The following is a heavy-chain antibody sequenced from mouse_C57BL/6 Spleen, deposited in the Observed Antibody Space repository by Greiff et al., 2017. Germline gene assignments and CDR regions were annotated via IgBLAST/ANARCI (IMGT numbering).Heavy chain of an antibody. D-gene: IGHD1-1*01. CDR3: AIGYYGSSPAWFAY. V-gene: IGHV1-69*01. J-gene: IGHJ3*01. CDR2: IDPSDSYT. Sequence: QVQLQQPGAELVMPGASVKLSCKASGYTFTSYWMHWVKQRPGQGLEWIGEIDPSDSYTNYNQKFKGKSTLTVDKSSSTAYMQLSSLTSEDSAVXYCAIGYYGSSPAWFAYWGQGTLVTVSA. CDR1: GYTFTSYW.